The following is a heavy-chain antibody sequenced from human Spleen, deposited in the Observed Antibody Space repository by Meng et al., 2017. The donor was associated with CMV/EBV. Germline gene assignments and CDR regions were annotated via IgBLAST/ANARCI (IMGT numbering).Heavy chain of an antibody. CDR1: GGSMGRGTYH. CDR3: ARAASSGWYWYYYGMDV. J-gene: IGHJ6*02. V-gene: IGHV4-39*07. Sequence: GSLRLSCTVSGGSMGRGTYHWAWIRQPPGKGLEWIGSIYYNGNTFYNPSLKSRVTISVDTSKNQFSLKLSSVTAADTAVYYCARAASSGWYWYYYGMDVWGQGTTVTVSS. CDR2: IYYNGNT. D-gene: IGHD6-19*01.